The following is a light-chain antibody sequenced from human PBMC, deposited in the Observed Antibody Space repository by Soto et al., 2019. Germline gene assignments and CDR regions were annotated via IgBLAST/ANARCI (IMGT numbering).Light chain of an antibody. CDR2: GAF. CDR3: QQYKNWPPLT. J-gene: IGKJ4*01. CDR1: QSVSFH. Sequence: EIVMTQSPATLSVSPGETATLSCRASQSVSFHLAWYQQKPGQGPRLLIYGAFTRATGIPVRFSGSGSGTDFTLTISSLQSEDFALYYCQQYKNWPPLTFGGGTKVEIK. V-gene: IGKV3-15*01.